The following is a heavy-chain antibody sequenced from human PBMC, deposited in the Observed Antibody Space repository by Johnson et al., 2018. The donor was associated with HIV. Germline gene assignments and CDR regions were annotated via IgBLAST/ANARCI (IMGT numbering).Heavy chain of an antibody. Sequence: QVQLVESGGGVVQPGRSLRLSCAASGFTFSDHAMHWVRQAPGKGLEWVAVISYDGSSKYYADSVKGRFTISRDNSKNSLYLQMNSLRAEDTAVYYCASTRLGAFDIWGQGTMVTVSS. CDR2: ISYDGSSK. CDR3: ASTRLGAFDI. D-gene: IGHD6-6*01. J-gene: IGHJ3*02. V-gene: IGHV3-30-3*01. CDR1: GFTFSDHA.